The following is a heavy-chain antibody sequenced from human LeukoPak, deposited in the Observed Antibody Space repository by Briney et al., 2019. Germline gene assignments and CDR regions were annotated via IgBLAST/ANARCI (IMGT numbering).Heavy chain of an antibody. CDR1: GYSISSGYY. Sequence: SETLSLTCAVSGYSISSGYYWGWIRQPPGKGLEWIGIIYHSGSTYYNPSLKSRVTISVDTSKNQFSLKLSPVTAADTAVYYCARGAGTSDYWGQGTLVTVSS. CDR2: IYHSGST. CDR3: ARGAGTSDY. V-gene: IGHV4-38-2*01. J-gene: IGHJ4*02. D-gene: IGHD2-2*01.